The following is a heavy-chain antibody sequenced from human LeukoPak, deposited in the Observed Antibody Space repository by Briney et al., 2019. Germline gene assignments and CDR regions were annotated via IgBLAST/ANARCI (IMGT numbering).Heavy chain of an antibody. CDR1: GFTFSSYA. D-gene: IGHD3-22*01. CDR3: AKDLRPGGYYDSSGPFDY. CDR2: IRYDGSNK. J-gene: IGHJ4*02. V-gene: IGHV3-30*02. Sequence: GGSLRLSCAASGFTFSSYAMHWVRQAPGKGLEWVAFIRYDGSNKYYADSVKGRFTISRDNSKNTLYLQMNRLRAEDTAVYYCAKDLRPGGYYDSSGPFDYWGQGTLVTVSS.